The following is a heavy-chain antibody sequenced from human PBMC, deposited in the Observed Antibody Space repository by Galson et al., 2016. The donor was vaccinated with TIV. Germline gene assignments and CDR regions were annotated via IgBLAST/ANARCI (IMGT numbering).Heavy chain of an antibody. J-gene: IGHJ2*01. CDR1: GYTFTGYF. V-gene: IGHV1-69*13. CDR2: IIGMFGTP. D-gene: IGHD3-22*01. CDR3: ARGTGYYDNSAYNA. Sequence: SVKVSCKASGYTFTGYFIHWVRQAPGQGLEWMGRIIGMFGTPNYAQKFQGRVMITADELTSTAYMELSSLRSEDTAVYYCARGTGYYDNSAYNAWGRGTLVTVSS.